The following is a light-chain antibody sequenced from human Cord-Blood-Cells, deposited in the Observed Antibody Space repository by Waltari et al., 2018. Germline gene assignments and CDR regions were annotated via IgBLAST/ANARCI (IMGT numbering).Light chain of an antibody. Sequence: QSALTQPASVSGSPGQSLTLSCTGTSSDAGSYNLVSWYQQHPGKAPKLMIYEGSKRPSGVSNRFSGSKSGNTASLTIAGLQAEDEADYYCCSYAGRVFGGGTKLTVL. CDR2: EGS. CDR3: CSYAGRV. J-gene: IGLJ3*02. CDR1: SSDAGSYNL. V-gene: IGLV2-23*01.